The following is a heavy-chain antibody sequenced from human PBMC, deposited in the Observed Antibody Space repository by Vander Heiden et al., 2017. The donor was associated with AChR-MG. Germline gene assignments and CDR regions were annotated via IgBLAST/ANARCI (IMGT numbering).Heavy chain of an antibody. CDR3: ARADHGDFVGWFDP. V-gene: IGHV4-30-4*01. CDR1: GGSISSGDRH. J-gene: IGHJ5*02. D-gene: IGHD4-17*01. Sequence: QGQLQESGPGLVKPSQTLSLTCTVSGGSISSGDRHWSWIRQPPGKGLEWIGYFFSSGTTHYNPSLKSRVVISVDTSKNQFSLRLSSVTAADTAVYYCARADHGDFVGWFDPWGQGTLVTVSS. CDR2: FFSSGTT.